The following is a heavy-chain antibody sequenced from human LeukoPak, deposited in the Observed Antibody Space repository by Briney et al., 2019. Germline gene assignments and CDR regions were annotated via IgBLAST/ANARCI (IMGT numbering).Heavy chain of an antibody. CDR2: IYTSGST. D-gene: IGHD3-10*01. Sequence: TSETLSLTCTVSGGSISSGSYYWSWIRQPAGKGLEWIGRIYTSGSTNYNPSLKSRVTISVDTSKNQFSLKLSSVTAADTAVYYCARAVGSGSFQTYYYYMDVWGKGTTVTISS. CDR1: GGSISSGSYY. CDR3: ARAVGSGSFQTYYYYMDV. V-gene: IGHV4-61*02. J-gene: IGHJ6*03.